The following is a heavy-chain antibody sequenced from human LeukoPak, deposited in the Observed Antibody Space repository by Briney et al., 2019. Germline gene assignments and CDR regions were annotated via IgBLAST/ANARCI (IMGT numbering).Heavy chain of an antibody. Sequence: GASVKVSCKASGYTFTGYYMHWVRQAPGQGLEWMGWINPNSGGTNYAQKFQGRVTMTRDTSISTAYMELSRLRPDDTAVYYCARDLGIQLPYAGVFDIWGQGTMVTVSS. J-gene: IGHJ3*02. CDR2: INPNSGGT. CDR1: GYTFTGYY. V-gene: IGHV1-2*02. CDR3: ARDLGIQLPYAGVFDI. D-gene: IGHD5-18*01.